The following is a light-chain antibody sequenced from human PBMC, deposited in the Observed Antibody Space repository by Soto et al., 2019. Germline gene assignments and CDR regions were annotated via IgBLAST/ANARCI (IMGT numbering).Light chain of an antibody. CDR2: EVS. J-gene: IGLJ1*01. V-gene: IGLV2-8*01. CDR3: SAYAGSNNYV. Sequence: QSALTQPPSASGSPGQSVTISCTGTSSDVGGYNYISWYQQHPGKAPKLMIYEVSKRPSGVPDRCSGSKSGNTASLTGSGLQAEDEADYCCSAYAGSNNYVFGTGSKLTVL. CDR1: SSDVGGYNY.